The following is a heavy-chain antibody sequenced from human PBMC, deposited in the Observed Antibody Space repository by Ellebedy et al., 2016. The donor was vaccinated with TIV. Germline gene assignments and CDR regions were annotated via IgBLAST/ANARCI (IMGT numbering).Heavy chain of an antibody. CDR3: ARSLIQDYADDAFDI. D-gene: IGHD4-17*01. CDR1: GFTLSSYW. J-gene: IGHJ3*02. V-gene: IGHV3-74*03. Sequence: GGSLRLXXVASGFTLSSYWMHWVRQAPGKGLVWVSRIKSDGSVTTYADSVKGRFTISRDNAKNSLYLQMNSLRAEDTAVYYCARSLIQDYADDAFDIWGQGTMVTVSS. CDR2: IKSDGSVT.